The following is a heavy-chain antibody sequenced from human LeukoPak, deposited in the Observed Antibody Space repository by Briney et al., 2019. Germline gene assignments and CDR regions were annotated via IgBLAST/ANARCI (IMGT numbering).Heavy chain of an antibody. CDR2: ISSGGDT. V-gene: IGHV3-66*01. CDR3: ARRQYFAFDC. Sequence: GGSLRLSCAASGFTLSDHYMDWVRQAPGKGLEWVSVISSGGDTNYADSVKGRFTISRDASKNTLYLQMNSLRAEDTAVYYCARRQYFAFDCWGQGTLVTVSS. J-gene: IGHJ4*02. CDR1: GFTLSDHY.